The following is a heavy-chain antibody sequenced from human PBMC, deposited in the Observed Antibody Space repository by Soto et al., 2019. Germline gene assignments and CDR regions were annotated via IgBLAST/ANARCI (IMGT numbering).Heavy chain of an antibody. CDR2: IYPRGST. CDR1: GGSISSSNW. J-gene: IGHJ3*02. V-gene: IGHV4-4*02. D-gene: IGHD1-26*01. Sequence: QVQLQESGPGLVKPSGTLSLTCAGSGGSISSSNWWSWVRQPPGKGLEWIGEIYPRGSTSYNPSLKTRVTISIDKARNQVSQKLRSVTAADPAVYSCASLLRGGAFDIWGQGTMVTVSS. CDR3: ASLLRGGAFDI.